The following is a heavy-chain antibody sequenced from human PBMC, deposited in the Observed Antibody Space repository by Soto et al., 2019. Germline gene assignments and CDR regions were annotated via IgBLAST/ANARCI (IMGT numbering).Heavy chain of an antibody. J-gene: IGHJ4*02. Sequence: EVQLLESGEGLVQPGGSLRLSCAASGFSFSNYAVNWVRQSPGKGLEWVSGLSGSDGGTYYADSVKGRFTISRDNSKNTLYLQMNGLRAEDAAVYYCAKDPIAVAGSFDYWGQGTLVTVSS. CDR1: GFSFSNYA. D-gene: IGHD6-19*01. CDR2: LSGSDGGT. V-gene: IGHV3-23*01. CDR3: AKDPIAVAGSFDY.